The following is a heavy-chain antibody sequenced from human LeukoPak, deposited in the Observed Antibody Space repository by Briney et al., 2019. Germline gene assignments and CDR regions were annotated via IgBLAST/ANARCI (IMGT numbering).Heavy chain of an antibody. Sequence: GGSLSLSCAASGFTFSSYTMTWVRQAPGKGLEWVSVISGNGGTTYYADSLKGRFTISRDNSKNMVYLQMNSLRAEDTAVYYCAKGYQYYYRSGDDWRQGTLVTVSS. CDR2: ISGNGGTT. CDR1: GFTFSSYT. J-gene: IGHJ4*02. D-gene: IGHD3-10*01. CDR3: AKGYQYYYRSGDD. V-gene: IGHV3-23*01.